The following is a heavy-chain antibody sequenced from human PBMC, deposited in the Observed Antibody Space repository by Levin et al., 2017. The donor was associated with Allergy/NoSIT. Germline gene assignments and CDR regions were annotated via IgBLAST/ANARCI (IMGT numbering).Heavy chain of an antibody. CDR1: GFTFSDYA. D-gene: IGHD3-16*01. V-gene: IGHV3-23*01. J-gene: IGHJ5*02. CDR2: ISGPGDTT. Sequence: LTGGSLRLSCAASGFTFSDYAMAWVRQAPGKGLEWVSGISGPGDTTVYADSVKGRFTVSRDNSKNTLYLQMNGLRAEDTAVYFCTKKTVSHYAFDYHFFDPWGQGTLVTVSS. CDR3: TKKTVSHYAFDYHFFDP.